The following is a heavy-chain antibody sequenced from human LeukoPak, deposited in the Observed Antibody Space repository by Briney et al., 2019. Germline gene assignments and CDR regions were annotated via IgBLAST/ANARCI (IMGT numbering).Heavy chain of an antibody. CDR1: GYTFTSYG. J-gene: IGHJ4*02. Sequence: ASVKVSCKASGYTFTSYGISWVRQAPGQGLEWMGWISAYNGNTNYAQKLQGRVTMTTDTSTSTAYMELRSLRSDDTAVYYCARALLRATGRITMIAVVTDFDYWGQGTLVTVSS. CDR2: ISAYNGNT. CDR3: ARALLRATGRITMIAVVTDFDY. D-gene: IGHD3-22*01. V-gene: IGHV1-18*01.